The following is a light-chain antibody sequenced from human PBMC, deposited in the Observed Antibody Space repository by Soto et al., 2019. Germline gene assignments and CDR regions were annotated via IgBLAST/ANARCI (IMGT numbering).Light chain of an antibody. Sequence: QSVLTQPASVSGSPGQSITISCTGTSSDVGGYNYVSWYQQHPGKAPKLMIYDVSNRPSGVSNRFSGSKSGNTASLTISGLXXEDXADYXCSSYTSSSTLYVFGTGTKLTVL. V-gene: IGLV2-14*03. CDR1: SSDVGGYNY. CDR3: SSYTSSSTLYV. J-gene: IGLJ1*01. CDR2: DVS.